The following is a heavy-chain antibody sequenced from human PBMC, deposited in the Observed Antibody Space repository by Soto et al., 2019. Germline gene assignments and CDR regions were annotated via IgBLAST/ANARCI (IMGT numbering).Heavy chain of an antibody. V-gene: IGHV3-23*01. CDR2: ISGSGGST. CDR3: AKSGSASFMAAAGSENWFDP. D-gene: IGHD6-13*01. CDR1: GFTFSSYA. Sequence: GGSLRLSCAASGFTFSSYAMSWVRQAPGKGLEWVSAISGSGGSTYYADSVKGRFTISRDNSKNTVYLQMNSLRAEDTAVYYCAKSGSASFMAAAGSENWFDPWGQGTLVTVSS. J-gene: IGHJ5*02.